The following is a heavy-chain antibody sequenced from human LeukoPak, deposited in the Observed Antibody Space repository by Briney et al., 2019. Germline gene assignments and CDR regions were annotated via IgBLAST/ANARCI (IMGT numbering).Heavy chain of an antibody. CDR2: ISYDGSNK. CDR3: AREGYFDWLSPEYYFDY. V-gene: IGHV3-30-3*01. D-gene: IGHD3-9*01. CDR1: GFTFSSYA. J-gene: IGHJ4*02. Sequence: GGSLRLSCAASGFTFSSYAMHWVRQAPAKGLEWEAVISYDGSNKYYADSVKGRFTISRDNSKNTLYLQMNSLRAEDTAVYYCAREGYFDWLSPEYYFDYWGQGTLVTVSS.